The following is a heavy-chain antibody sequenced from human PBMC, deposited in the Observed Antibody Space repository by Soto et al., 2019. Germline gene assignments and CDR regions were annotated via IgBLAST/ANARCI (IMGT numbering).Heavy chain of an antibody. J-gene: IGHJ4*02. CDR3: ARLEGLATISYYFDF. V-gene: IGHV4-34*01. Sequence: SETLSLTCAVYGGSFSGYYWSWIRQPPGKGLEWIGEINHSGSTNYNPSLKSRVTISVDTSKNQFSLKLSSVTATDSAVYFCARLEGLATISYYFDFWGPGALVTVSS. CDR2: INHSGST. CDR1: GGSFSGYY. D-gene: IGHD3-9*01.